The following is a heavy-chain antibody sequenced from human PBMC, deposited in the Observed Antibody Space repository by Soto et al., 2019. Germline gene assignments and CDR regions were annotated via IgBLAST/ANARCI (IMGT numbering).Heavy chain of an antibody. CDR1: GGTFSSYA. V-gene: IGHV1-69*06. D-gene: IGHD2-15*01. J-gene: IGHJ6*02. CDR3: ARAPLRIKLPTERDCVNGMDV. Sequence: SVKVSCKASGGTFSSYAISWVRQASGQGLEWMGGIIPIFGTANCAQKLQGRCTITADKSACTGYLELSSLRSADTAVYYCARAPLRIKLPTERDCVNGMDVWGQGTTVTVSS. CDR2: IIPIFGTA.